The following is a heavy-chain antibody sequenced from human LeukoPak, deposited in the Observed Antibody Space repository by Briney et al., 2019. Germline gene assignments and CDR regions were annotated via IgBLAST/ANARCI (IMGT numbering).Heavy chain of an antibody. CDR3: AKGEWELQPYYFDY. J-gene: IGHJ4*02. Sequence: GGSLRLSCAASGFTFNNYAMSWVRQAPGKGLEWVSAISGSGGSTYYADSVKGRFTISRDNSKNTLYLQMNSLRAEDTAVYYCAKGEWELQPYYFDYWGQGTLVTVSS. D-gene: IGHD1-26*01. V-gene: IGHV3-23*01. CDR1: GFTFNNYA. CDR2: ISGSGGST.